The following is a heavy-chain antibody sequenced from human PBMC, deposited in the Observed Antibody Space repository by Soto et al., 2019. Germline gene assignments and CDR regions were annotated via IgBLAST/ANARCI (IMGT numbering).Heavy chain of an antibody. Sequence: ASLKVSCKASGYTFTSYYMHWVRQAPGQGLEWMGIINPSGGSTSYAQKFQGRVTMTRDTSTSTVYMELSSLRSEDTAVYYCAREGRYGGNLQGENWYFDLWGRGTLVTV. J-gene: IGHJ2*01. CDR2: INPSGGST. CDR3: AREGRYGGNLQGENWYFDL. V-gene: IGHV1-46*01. CDR1: GYTFTSYY. D-gene: IGHD4-17*01.